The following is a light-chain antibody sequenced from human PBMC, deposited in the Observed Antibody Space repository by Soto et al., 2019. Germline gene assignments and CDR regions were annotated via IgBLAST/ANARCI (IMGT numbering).Light chain of an antibody. CDR3: SSYTTSSTLE. Sequence: QAVVTQPASVSGSPGQSITISCTGTSSDIGAYNYVSWYQQHPGKTPKLMIYGVTNRPSGVSNRFSGSKSGSTASLTISGLQAEDEADYYCSSYTTSSTLEFGGGTKLTVL. J-gene: IGLJ2*01. CDR2: GVT. CDR1: SSDIGAYNY. V-gene: IGLV2-14*01.